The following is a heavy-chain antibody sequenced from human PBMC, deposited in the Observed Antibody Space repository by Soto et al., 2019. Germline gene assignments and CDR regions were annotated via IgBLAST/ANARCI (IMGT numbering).Heavy chain of an antibody. D-gene: IGHD1-20*01. CDR3: ARDLEHNWNYYYYGMDV. Sequence: EASVKVSCKASGYTFTSYAMHWVRQAPGQRLEWMGWINAGNGNTKYSQKFQGRVTITRDTSASTAYMELSSLRSEDTAVYYCARDLEHNWNYYYYGMDVWGQGTTVTVSS. V-gene: IGHV1-3*01. CDR2: INAGNGNT. CDR1: GYTFTSYA. J-gene: IGHJ6*02.